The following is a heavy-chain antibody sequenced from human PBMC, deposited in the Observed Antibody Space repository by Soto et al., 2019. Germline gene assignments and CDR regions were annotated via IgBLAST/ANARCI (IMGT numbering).Heavy chain of an antibody. CDR2: IYYSGSA. Sequence: SETLSLTCTVSGDSISSSAYYWGWIRQSPGKGLEWIGSIYYSGSAYYNPSLQSRLTMSVDTSKNLFSLNLSSVTAADTAVYFCAREDDGGDRDYYGLDVWGQGTTVTVSS. CDR3: AREDDGGDRDYYGLDV. D-gene: IGHD2-21*02. CDR1: GDSISSSAYY. V-gene: IGHV4-39*07. J-gene: IGHJ6*02.